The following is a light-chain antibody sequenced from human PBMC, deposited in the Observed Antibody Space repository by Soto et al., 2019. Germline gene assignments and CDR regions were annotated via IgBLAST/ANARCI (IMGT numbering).Light chain of an antibody. CDR1: QSVSSNY. J-gene: IGKJ3*01. Sequence: EIVLTQSPGTLSLSPGERATLSCRASQSVSSNYLAWYQQKPGRAPRLLIYGASSRAIGISDRVSGSGSGTDFTLTISRLEPEDFAVYYCQQYGTSLFTFGPGTKVDIK. CDR3: QQYGTSLFT. V-gene: IGKV3-20*01. CDR2: GAS.